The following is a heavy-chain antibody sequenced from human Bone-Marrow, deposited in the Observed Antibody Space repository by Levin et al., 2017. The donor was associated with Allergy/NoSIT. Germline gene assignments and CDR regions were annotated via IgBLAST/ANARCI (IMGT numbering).Heavy chain of an antibody. D-gene: IGHD3-22*01. Sequence: GESLKISCAASGFTFRHYTMNWVRQAPGKGLEWVSCITSSGDSTYYADSVKGRFTISRDNAKNSLYLQLNRLRDEDTAMCYCARDPARGYYDSSGYSCDHWGQGTLVTVSS. CDR3: ARDPARGYYDSSGYSCDH. V-gene: IGHV3-48*02. J-gene: IGHJ4*02. CDR2: ITSSGDST. CDR1: GFTFRHYT.